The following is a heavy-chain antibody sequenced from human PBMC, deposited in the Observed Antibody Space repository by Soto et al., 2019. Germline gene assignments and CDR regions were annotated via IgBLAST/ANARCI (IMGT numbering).Heavy chain of an antibody. CDR1: GGEFSAFA. J-gene: IGHJ4*02. D-gene: IGHD1-1*01. Sequence: VQLVQSGAEVRKPGSSVKVSCKVSGGEFSAFALSWVRQARGQGLEWMGGIIPPRGAPKYAQKFQGRVTIVADESTSTAFMELNSLRSEDTAVYYCAREGGLTTGGFKFDYWGQGTLVTVSS. CDR2: IIPPRGAP. V-gene: IGHV1-69*01. CDR3: AREGGLTTGGFKFDY.